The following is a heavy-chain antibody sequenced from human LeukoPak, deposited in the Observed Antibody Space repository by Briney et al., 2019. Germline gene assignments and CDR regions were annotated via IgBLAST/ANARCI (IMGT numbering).Heavy chain of an antibody. CDR3: AKGRPNSSAGDY. CDR2: ISSGGST. J-gene: IGHJ4*02. D-gene: IGHD6-25*01. V-gene: IGHV3-66*02. CDR1: GFTVRSNY. Sequence: PGESLRLSCAASGFTVRSNYMSWVRQAPGKGLEWVSVISSGGSTYCADSVKGRFTISRDNSKNTLYLQMNSLRAEDTAVYYCAKGRPNSSAGDYWGQGTLVTVSS.